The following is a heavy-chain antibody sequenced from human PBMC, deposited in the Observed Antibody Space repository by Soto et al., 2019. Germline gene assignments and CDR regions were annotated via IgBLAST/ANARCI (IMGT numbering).Heavy chain of an antibody. Sequence: SVKVSCKASGGTFSSYAISWVRQAPGQGPEWMGGIIPIFGTANYAQKFQGRVTITADESTSTAYMELSSLRSEGTAVYYCARPTSGYCSGGSCYQPFDYWGQGTLVTVSS. D-gene: IGHD2-15*01. V-gene: IGHV1-69*13. CDR1: GGTFSSYA. J-gene: IGHJ4*02. CDR2: IIPIFGTA. CDR3: ARPTSGYCSGGSCYQPFDY.